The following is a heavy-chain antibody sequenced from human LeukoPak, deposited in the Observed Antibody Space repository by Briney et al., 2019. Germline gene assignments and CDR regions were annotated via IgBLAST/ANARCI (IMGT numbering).Heavy chain of an antibody. J-gene: IGHJ5*02. CDR2: INPSGGTA. CDR1: GYTFTRDY. D-gene: IGHD1-7*01. CDR3: ARGTIEGFDP. Sequence: ASVKVSCKASGYTFTRDYIHWVRQVFGQGLEWMGIINPSGGTATYAQKFQGRVTMTREMSTSTVYMELSSLKSEDTGVYYCARGTIEGFDPWGQGTLVTVSS. V-gene: IGHV1-46*01.